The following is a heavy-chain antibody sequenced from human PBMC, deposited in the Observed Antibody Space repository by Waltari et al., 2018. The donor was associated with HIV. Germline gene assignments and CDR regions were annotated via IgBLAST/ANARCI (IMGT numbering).Heavy chain of an antibody. CDR2: INHIRVA. D-gene: IGHD4-17*01. CDR1: GGSFSGYY. V-gene: IGHV4-34*02. CDR3: ARGPRPSTVTAPGWYFDL. Sequence: QVQLQQWGSGLLKPSETLYRTCAVYGGSFSGYYWSWIRQPPGKGLEGIGEINHIRVANYSPSLKKRVIMSVDISKSQFSLKWGSVTAADTALYYCARGPRPSTVTAPGWYFDLGGRGTLVIVSS. J-gene: IGHJ2*01.